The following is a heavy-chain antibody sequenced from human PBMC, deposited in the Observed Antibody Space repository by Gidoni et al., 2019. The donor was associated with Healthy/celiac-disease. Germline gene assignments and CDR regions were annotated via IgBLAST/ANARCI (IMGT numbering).Heavy chain of an antibody. D-gene: IGHD6-19*01. Sequence: EVQLLDSGGGLVQPGGSLSLSCAASGFPFSRYSMNWVRQAPGKGLEWVSDISSSSSTIYYADSVKGRFTISRDNAKNSLYLQMNSLRDEDTAVYYCARPGYSSGWYVDYWGQGTLVTVSS. J-gene: IGHJ4*02. CDR3: ARPGYSSGWYVDY. V-gene: IGHV3-48*02. CDR2: ISSSSSTI. CDR1: GFPFSRYS.